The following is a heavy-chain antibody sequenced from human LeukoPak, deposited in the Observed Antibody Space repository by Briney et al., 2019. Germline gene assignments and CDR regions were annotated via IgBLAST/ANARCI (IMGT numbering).Heavy chain of an antibody. CDR2: IRRRANDGTT. Sequence: GGSLRLSCTASGFNFGDYGLSWVRQAPGKGLEWIGFIRRRANDGTTEYAASVKGRFTISRDDSKTIAYLQMNGLQTEDTALYYCTRADGDYDHRFFDYWGQGTQVIVSS. CDR1: GFNFGDYG. D-gene: IGHD4-17*01. CDR3: TRADGDYDHRFFDY. J-gene: IGHJ4*02. V-gene: IGHV3-49*04.